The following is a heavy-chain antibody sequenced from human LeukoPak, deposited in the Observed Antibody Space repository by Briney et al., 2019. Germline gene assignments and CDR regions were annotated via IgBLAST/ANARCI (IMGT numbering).Heavy chain of an antibody. D-gene: IGHD6-13*01. V-gene: IGHV3-33*06. CDR1: GFTFSSYG. CDR3: AKDLAAADPYNWFDP. Sequence: PGRSLRLSCAAPGFTFSSYGMHWVRQAPGKGLEWVAVIWYDGSNKYYADSVKGRFTISRDNSKNTLYLQMNSLRAEDTAVYYCAKDLAAADPYNWFDPWGQGTLVTVSS. J-gene: IGHJ5*02. CDR2: IWYDGSNK.